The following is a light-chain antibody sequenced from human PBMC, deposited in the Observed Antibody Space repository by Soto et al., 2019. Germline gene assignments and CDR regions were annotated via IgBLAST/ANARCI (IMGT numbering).Light chain of an antibody. CDR2: GAS. V-gene: IGKV3-15*01. CDR1: QSVSSN. Sequence: EIVWTTSQVTLSVSPGESATLYFSASQSVSSNLAWYQQKPGQAPRLLIYGASTRATGIPARFSGSGSGTEFTLTISSLQSEDFAVYYCQQYNNWPLTFGGGTKVDIK. CDR3: QQYNNWPLT. J-gene: IGKJ4*01.